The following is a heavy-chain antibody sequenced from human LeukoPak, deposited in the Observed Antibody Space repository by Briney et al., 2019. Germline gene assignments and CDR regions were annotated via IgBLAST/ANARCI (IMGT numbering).Heavy chain of an antibody. CDR3: ARDGGIWYFDY. Sequence: GGSLRLSCTASTLTLNNYWMSWVRQAPGKGLEWVANIKQDGSEKYHVDSVKGRFTISRDNAKNSLYLQMNSLRAEDTAVYYCARDGGIWYFDYWGQGTLVTVSS. CDR2: IKQDGSEK. D-gene: IGHD3-16*01. V-gene: IGHV3-7*01. CDR1: TLTLNNYW. J-gene: IGHJ4*02.